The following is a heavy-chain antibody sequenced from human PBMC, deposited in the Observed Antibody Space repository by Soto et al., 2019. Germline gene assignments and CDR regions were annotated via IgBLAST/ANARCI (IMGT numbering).Heavy chain of an antibody. CDR3: ASSAVAITAVGYFDS. J-gene: IGHJ4*02. CDR2: IYYSGST. V-gene: IGHV4-28*01. CDR1: GYSISSSNW. D-gene: IGHD2-21*01. Sequence: QVQLQESGPGLVKPSDTLSLTCAVSGYSISSSNWWGWLRQPPGKGLAWIGYIYYSGSTYYNPSLKRRVTMSVDTSKNQFSLKLSSVTAVDTAVYYCASSAVAITAVGYFDSLGQGPMVTVSS.